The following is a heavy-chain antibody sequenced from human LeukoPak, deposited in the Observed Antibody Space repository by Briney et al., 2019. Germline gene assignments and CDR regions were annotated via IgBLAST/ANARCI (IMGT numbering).Heavy chain of an antibody. D-gene: IGHD2-21*01. CDR2: ISGSGGST. J-gene: IGHJ4*02. Sequence: GGSLRLSCAAPGFTFSSYAMSWVRQAPGKGLEWVSAISGSGGSTYYADSVKGRFTISRDNSKNTLYLQMNSLRAEDTAVYYCAKFLPTHIVVANYYFDYWGQGTLVTVSS. CDR3: AKFLPTHIVVANYYFDY. CDR1: GFTFSSYA. V-gene: IGHV3-23*01.